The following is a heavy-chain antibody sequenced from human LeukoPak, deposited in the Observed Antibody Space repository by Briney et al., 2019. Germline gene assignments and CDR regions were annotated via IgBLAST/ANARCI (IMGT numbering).Heavy chain of an antibody. D-gene: IGHD3-22*01. V-gene: IGHV4-4*07. Sequence: PSETLSLTCTVSSGSISSYYWSWVRQPAGKGLEWIGRIYTSGSTNYNPSLKSRVTISVDKSKNQFSLKLSSVTAADTAVYYCASTYYYDSSDYYYSHSDAFDIWGQGTMVTVFS. J-gene: IGHJ3*02. CDR3: ASTYYYDSSDYYYSHSDAFDI. CDR2: IYTSGST. CDR1: SGSISSYY.